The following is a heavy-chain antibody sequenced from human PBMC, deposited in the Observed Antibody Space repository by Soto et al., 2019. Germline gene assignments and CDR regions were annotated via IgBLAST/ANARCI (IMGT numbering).Heavy chain of an antibody. Sequence: GGSLRLSCAASGFTFSSYDMHWVRQATGKGLEWVSAIGTAGDTYYPGSVKGRFTISRENAKNSLYLQMNSLRAEDTAVYYCARSSGRDGYNDAFDIWGQGTMVTVSS. CDR2: IGTAGDT. V-gene: IGHV3-13*01. J-gene: IGHJ3*02. D-gene: IGHD5-12*01. CDR1: GFTFSSYD. CDR3: ARSSGRDGYNDAFDI.